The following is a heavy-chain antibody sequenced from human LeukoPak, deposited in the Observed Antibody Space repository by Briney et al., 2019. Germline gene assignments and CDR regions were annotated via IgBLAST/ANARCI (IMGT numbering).Heavy chain of an antibody. J-gene: IGHJ4*02. CDR2: ISSSGSTI. CDR3: ARELDTAMVVDY. CDR1: GLTLSDYY. D-gene: IGHD5-18*01. Sequence: GVSLTLYGAASGLTLSDYYMRWTRQAQGKGREWVSYISSSGSTIYYADSVKGRFTISRDNAKNSLYLQMNSLRAEDTAVYYCARELDTAMVVDYWGQGTLVTVSS. V-gene: IGHV3-11*01.